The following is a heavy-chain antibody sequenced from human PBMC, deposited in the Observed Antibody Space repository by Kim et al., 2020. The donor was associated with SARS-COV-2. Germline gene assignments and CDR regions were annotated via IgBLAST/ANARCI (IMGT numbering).Heavy chain of an antibody. J-gene: IGHJ5*02. CDR3: AREKCSSTSCYDYDP. V-gene: IGHV1-8*01. Sequence: ASVKVSCKASGYTFTSYDINWVRQATGQGLEWMGWMNPNSGNTGYAQKFQGRVTMTRNTSISTAYMERSSLRSEDTAGYYCAREKCSSTSCYDYDPWGQGTPVTVSS. CDR2: MNPNSGNT. D-gene: IGHD2-2*01. CDR1: GYTFTSYD.